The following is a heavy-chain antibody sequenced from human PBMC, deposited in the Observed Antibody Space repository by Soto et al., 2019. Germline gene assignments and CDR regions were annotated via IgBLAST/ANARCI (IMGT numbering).Heavy chain of an antibody. CDR2: VYHSGSA. J-gene: IGHJ5*02. D-gene: IGHD2-2*01. V-gene: IGHV4-4*02. CDR1: GASISSSHW. CDR3: ARNAVVSAALDP. Sequence: KASETLSLTCDVSGASISSSHWWCWLRQPPGKGLEWIGEVYHSGSANYNPSLESRVTMSVDKSKNQFSLRLSSVTAADTALYYCARNAVVSAALDPWGQGTLVTVSS.